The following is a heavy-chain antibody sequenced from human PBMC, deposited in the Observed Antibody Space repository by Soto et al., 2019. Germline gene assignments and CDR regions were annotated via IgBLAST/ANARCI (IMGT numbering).Heavy chain of an antibody. J-gene: IGHJ4*02. V-gene: IGHV4-59*01. CDR2: RYYGTST. Sequence: SETLSLTCTVSGGSLSSFYWSWFRQSPGKGLEWIGCRYYGTSTYYKPSLKRRVTISVDASKNQVSLTLTSVTTADTAVSYYTRAMSSIDFWGRGTLAPVSS. CDR3: TRAMSSIDF. CDR1: GGSLSSFY.